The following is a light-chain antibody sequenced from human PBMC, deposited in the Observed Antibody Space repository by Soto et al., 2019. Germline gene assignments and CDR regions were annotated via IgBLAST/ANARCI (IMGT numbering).Light chain of an antibody. CDR2: EGS. J-gene: IGLJ2*01. V-gene: IGLV2-23*01. CDR1: SSDVGSYNL. CDR3: CSLDDVV. Sequence: QSALTQPASVSGSPGQSITISCTGTSSDVGSYNLVSWYQQHPGKAPKLMIYEGSKRPSGVSNRFSGSKSGNTASLTISGLQAEDEADYYCCSLDDVVFGGGTKVTVL.